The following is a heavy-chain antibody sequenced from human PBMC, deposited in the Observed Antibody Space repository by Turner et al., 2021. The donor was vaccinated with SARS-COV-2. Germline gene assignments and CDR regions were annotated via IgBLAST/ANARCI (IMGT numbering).Heavy chain of an antibody. CDR2: ISWDGDTT. J-gene: IGHJ6*02. CDR1: GFTFEDYT. D-gene: IGHD5-12*01. V-gene: IGHV3-43*01. CDR3: VKDLGYAAMDV. Sequence: EVQLLDSWGVVVQPGGSLRLSCAASGFTFEDYTMHWVRQAPGKGLEWGSLISWDGDTTDYVDSVKGRFTISRDNSKNSLYLKMNSLRTEDTALYDGVKDLGYAAMDVWGQGTTVTISS.